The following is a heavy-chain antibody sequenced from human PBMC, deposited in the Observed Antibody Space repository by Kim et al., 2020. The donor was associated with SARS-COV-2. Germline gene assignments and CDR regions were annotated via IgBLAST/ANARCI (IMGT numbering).Heavy chain of an antibody. Sequence: GGSLRLSCAASGFTFSSYGMHWVRQAPGKGLEWVAVISYDGSNKYYADSVKGRFTISRDNSKNTLYLQMNSLRAEDTAVYYCAEDFDSSGYYYYFDYCGQGTLGTVSS. CDR1: GFTFSSYG. CDR3: AEDFDSSGYYYYFDY. J-gene: IGHJ4*02. V-gene: IGHV3-30*18. D-gene: IGHD3-22*01. CDR2: ISYDGSNK.